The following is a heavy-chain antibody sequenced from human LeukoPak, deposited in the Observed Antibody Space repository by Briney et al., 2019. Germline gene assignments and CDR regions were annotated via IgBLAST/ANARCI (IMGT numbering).Heavy chain of an antibody. J-gene: IGHJ4*02. V-gene: IGHV4-59*01. D-gene: IGHD3-9*01. CDR1: GGSISSYS. CDR2: IYYSGST. CDR3: ARDYDILTGRDY. Sequence: SETLSLTCTVSGGSISSYSWSWIRQPPGNGLEWIGYIYYSGSTNYNPSLKSRVTISVDTSKNQFSLKLSSVTAADTAVYYCARDYDILTGRDYWGQGTLVTVSS.